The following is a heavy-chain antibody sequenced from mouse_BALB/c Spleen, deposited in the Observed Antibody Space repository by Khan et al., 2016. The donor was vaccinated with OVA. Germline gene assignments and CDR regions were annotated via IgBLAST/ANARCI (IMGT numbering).Heavy chain of an antibody. CDR1: GFTFSNYW. CDR3: WIRQ. Sequence: QLEESGGGLVQPGGSMKLSCVASGFTFSNYWMNWVRQSPEQGLEWVADIRFKSDDYVSHYADSVKGRFTISRDDSKSSVYLQMNNLRAEDTSIYYCWIRQWGQGTTLTVSS. CDR2: IRFKSDDYVS. J-gene: IGHJ2*01. V-gene: IGHV6-6*02. D-gene: IGHD1-2*01.